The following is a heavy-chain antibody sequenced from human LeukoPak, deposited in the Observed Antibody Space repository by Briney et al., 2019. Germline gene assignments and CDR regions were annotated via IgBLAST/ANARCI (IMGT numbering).Heavy chain of an antibody. CDR3: ARHPDRIQLWFDY. CDR1: GGSISSYY. J-gene: IGHJ4*02. D-gene: IGHD5-18*01. CDR2: IYYSGST. V-gene: IGHV4-59*08. Sequence: SETLSLTCTVSGGSISSYYWSWIRQPPGKGLEWIGYIYYSGSTNYNPSLKSRVTISVDTSKNQFSLKLSSVTAADTAVYYCARHPDRIQLWFDYWGQGTLVTVSS.